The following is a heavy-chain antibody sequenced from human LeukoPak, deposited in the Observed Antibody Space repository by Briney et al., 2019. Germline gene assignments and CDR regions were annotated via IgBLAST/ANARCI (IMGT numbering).Heavy chain of an antibody. D-gene: IGHD3-3*01. Sequence: PSETLSLTCTVSGDSISSYYWSWMRQPPGKGLEWIGYIYFSGTTYYNPSLKSRVTISIDTSKNQFFLKMDSVTAADTAVYYCASEKDFWSGYYTYFDYWGQGTLVTVSS. J-gene: IGHJ4*02. V-gene: IGHV4-59*01. CDR3: ASEKDFWSGYYTYFDY. CDR2: IYFSGTT. CDR1: GDSISSYY.